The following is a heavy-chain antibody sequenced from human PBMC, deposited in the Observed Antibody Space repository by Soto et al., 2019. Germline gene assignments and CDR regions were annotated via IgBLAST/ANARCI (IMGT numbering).Heavy chain of an antibody. CDR1: GYTFNNYD. J-gene: IGHJ5*01. D-gene: IGHD3-10*01. Sequence: ASVKVSCKASGYTFNNYDIHWVRQAPGHGLEWMGWMNPNSGNTGYAQNFRGRVPMTQNTAIGTAYMELSSLRSDDPATYYCTRAYGAETFDFWGQGTRVTVSS. CDR3: TRAYGAETFDF. V-gene: IGHV1-8*02. CDR2: MNPNSGNT.